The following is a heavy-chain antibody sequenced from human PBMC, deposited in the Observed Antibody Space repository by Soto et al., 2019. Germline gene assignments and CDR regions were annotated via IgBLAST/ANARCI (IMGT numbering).Heavy chain of an antibody. Sequence: ASLKGYLKGSGATFTGYYVHWGRPDIGQGLEWMGWINPTSGGTIYAQKFQGWVTMTRDTSISTAYMELSRLRSDDTAVYYCARGGHRHYYYGMDVWGQGTTVHVS. CDR3: ARGGHRHYYYGMDV. CDR1: GATFTGYY. CDR2: INPTSGGT. J-gene: IGHJ6*02. V-gene: IGHV1-2*04. D-gene: IGHD5-12*01.